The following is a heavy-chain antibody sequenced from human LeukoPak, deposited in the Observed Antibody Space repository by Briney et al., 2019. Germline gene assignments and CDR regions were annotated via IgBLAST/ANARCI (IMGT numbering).Heavy chain of an antibody. CDR1: GFTFTCCG. J-gene: IGHJ4*02. CDR2: ISYHGSNI. V-gene: IGHV3-30*03. CDR3: ARKNEQGVTEF. D-gene: IGHD2-21*02. Sequence: TGGSLRLSCAASGFTFTCCGMHWVRQAPGKGLEWLAVISYHGSNIYYADSVKGRFTISRDNSKNTAFLQMNSLRPEDTALYYCARKNEQGVTEFWGQGALVTVSA.